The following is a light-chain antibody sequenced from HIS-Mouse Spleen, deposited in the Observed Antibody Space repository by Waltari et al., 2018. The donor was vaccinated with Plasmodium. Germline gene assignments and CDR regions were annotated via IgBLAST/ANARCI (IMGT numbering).Light chain of an antibody. V-gene: IGKV3-15*01. CDR3: QQYNNWPPEVT. CDR2: GAS. Sequence: EIVMTQSPATLSVSPGERATLSCRASQSVSSNLAWYQQKPGQAPRLLSYGASTRATGIPARFSGSGSVTEFTLTISSMQSEDFAVYYCQQYNNWPPEVTFGQGTKVEIK. CDR1: QSVSSN. J-gene: IGKJ1*01.